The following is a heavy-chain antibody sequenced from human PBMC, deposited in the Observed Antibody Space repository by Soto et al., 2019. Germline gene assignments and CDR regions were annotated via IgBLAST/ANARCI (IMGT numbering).Heavy chain of an antibody. CDR1: GGGTLSNDA. Sequence: QVHLVQSGADGRTSGSSVRVSCTASGGGTLSNDAISWVRQAPGQGLEWLGRISPFFGTTDYSQSFQGRLTMTADASKGTVYMDLRRLKSDDTAVYYCAREVVTETTWGSLDSWGQGTLVTVSS. D-gene: IGHD2-21*02. CDR3: AREVVTETTWGSLDS. CDR2: ISPFFGTT. J-gene: IGHJ4*02. V-gene: IGHV1-69*01.